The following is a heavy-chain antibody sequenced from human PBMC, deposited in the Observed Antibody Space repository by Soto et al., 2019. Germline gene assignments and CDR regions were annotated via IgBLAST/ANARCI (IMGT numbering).Heavy chain of an antibody. V-gene: IGHV3-30-3*01. CDR3: ARDSHQLQPWGYFDL. D-gene: IGHD2-2*01. J-gene: IGHJ2*01. CDR1: GFTFSSYA. CDR2: ISYDRSNK. Sequence: QVQLVESGGGVVQPGRSLRLSCAASGFTFSSYAMHWVRQAPGKGLEWVAVISYDRSNKYYADSVKGRFTISRDNSKNTLDLQMNSLRAEDTAVYYCARDSHQLQPWGYFDLWGRGTLVTLSS.